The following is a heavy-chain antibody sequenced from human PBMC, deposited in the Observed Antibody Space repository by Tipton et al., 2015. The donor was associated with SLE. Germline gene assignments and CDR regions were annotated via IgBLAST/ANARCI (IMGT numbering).Heavy chain of an antibody. Sequence: SLRLSCAASGFTFDDYVMHWVRQTPGKGLEWVSGITWNSGDIHYADSVKGRFTISRDNSKNSLYLQMNSLRTEDTALYYCSKDIGDGGYNWPDYWGQGTLVTVSS. J-gene: IGHJ4*02. V-gene: IGHV3-9*01. CDR3: SKDIGDGGYNWPDY. CDR2: ITWNSGDI. CDR1: GFTFDDYV. D-gene: IGHD5-24*01.